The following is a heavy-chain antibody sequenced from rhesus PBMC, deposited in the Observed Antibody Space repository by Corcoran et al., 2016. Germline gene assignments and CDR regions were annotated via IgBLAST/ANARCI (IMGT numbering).Heavy chain of an antibody. Sequence: EVQLVQSGAEVKRPGESLKISCKTSGYSFTSYWISWVRKMPGKGLEWMGSIDPRDSDTRYSPSFQGQVTISADKSISTTYLQWSSLKASDSATYYCAKASGDLRYFDLWGPGTPITISS. V-gene: IGHV5-2*01. CDR1: GYSFTSYW. CDR2: IDPRDSDT. CDR3: AKASGDLRYFDL. D-gene: IGHD7-45*01. J-gene: IGHJ2*01.